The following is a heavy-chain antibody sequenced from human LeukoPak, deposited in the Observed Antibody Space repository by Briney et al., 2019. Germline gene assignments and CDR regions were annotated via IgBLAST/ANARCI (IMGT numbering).Heavy chain of an antibody. Sequence: KAGGSLRLSCAASGFTFSSYSMNWVRQAPGKGLEWVSSISSSSSYIYYADSVKGRFTISRDNAENSLYLQMNSLRAEDTAVYYCARDHQAIVVVTPYYYYYGMDVWGQGTTVTVSS. CDR1: GFTFSSYS. V-gene: IGHV3-21*01. J-gene: IGHJ6*02. CDR2: ISSSSSYI. CDR3: ARDHQAIVVVTPYYYYYGMDV. D-gene: IGHD3-22*01.